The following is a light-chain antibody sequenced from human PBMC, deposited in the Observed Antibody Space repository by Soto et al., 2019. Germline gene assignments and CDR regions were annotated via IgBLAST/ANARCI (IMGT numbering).Light chain of an antibody. CDR2: DAS. CDR3: QQRSKWPKT. V-gene: IGKV3-11*01. CDR1: QSFNSY. J-gene: IGKJ1*01. Sequence: EIVLTQPPATLSLSPGERATLSCRASQSFNSYLAWYQQKPGQAPRLLIYDASNRATGIPARFSGSGSGTDFTLTISSLEPEDFAVYYCQQRSKWPKTFGQGTKVDI.